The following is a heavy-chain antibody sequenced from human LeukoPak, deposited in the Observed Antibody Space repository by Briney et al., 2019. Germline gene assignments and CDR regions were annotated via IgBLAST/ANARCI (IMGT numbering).Heavy chain of an antibody. CDR1: GFTFNYYA. D-gene: IGHD2-8*01. V-gene: IGHV3-23*01. CDR3: AKDGQPSTRSLLCRNGVCYEDY. Sequence: PGGSLRLSCAASGFTFNYYAMTWVRQAPGKGLEWVSSIGVTGGSTYYADSVKGRFIISRDNSKNTLYLKMNSLRDEDTAVYYCAKDGQPSTRSLLCRNGVCYEDYWGQGTLVTVSS. J-gene: IGHJ4*02. CDR2: IGVTGGST.